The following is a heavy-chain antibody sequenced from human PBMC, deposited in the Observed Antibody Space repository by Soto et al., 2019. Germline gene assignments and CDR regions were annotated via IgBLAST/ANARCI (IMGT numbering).Heavy chain of an antibody. J-gene: IGHJ5*02. Sequence: SETLSLTCAVYVGFLSESYWTWIRQPPGKGLEWIGEINHVGGTNYNPSLKSRVTMSVDTSQNQFSLRLISVTAADTAMYFCVRIRYQLPSSVLWLDPWGQGTPVTVSS. V-gene: IGHV4-34*01. CDR3: VRIRYQLPSSVLWLDP. CDR2: INHVGGT. CDR1: VGFLSESY. D-gene: IGHD3-16*01.